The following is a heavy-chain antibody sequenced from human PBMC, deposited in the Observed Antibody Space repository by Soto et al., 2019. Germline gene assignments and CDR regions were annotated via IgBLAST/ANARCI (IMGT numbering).Heavy chain of an antibody. D-gene: IGHD2-15*01. CDR1: GLPFRTYS. CDR3: ARDAVEVSFWAFGI. Sequence: EVQLVESGGGLVRPGGSLRLSCAGSGLPFRTYSMNWVRQAPGQGLEWVSTISRYSDSIYYADSVRGRFTISRDNAKNSVYLQMNSLRAEDTAVYYCARDAVEVSFWAFGIWGQGAMVTVSS. J-gene: IGHJ3*02. V-gene: IGHV3-21*01. CDR2: ISRYSDSI.